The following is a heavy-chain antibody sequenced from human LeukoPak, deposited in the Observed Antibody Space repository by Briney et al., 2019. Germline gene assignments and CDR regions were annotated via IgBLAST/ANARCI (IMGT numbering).Heavy chain of an antibody. CDR2: ISGGGITT. CDR3: ARRGSSGWYDY. J-gene: IGHJ4*02. V-gene: IGHV3-23*01. D-gene: IGHD6-19*01. CDR1: GFTFSNYA. Sequence: GGSLRISCAASGFTFSNYAMSWVRQDPGKGVECVSAISGGGITTYYTDSVEGRFTISRDNSKNTLYLQMNSLRAEDTAVYYCARRGSSGWYDYWGQGTLVTVSS.